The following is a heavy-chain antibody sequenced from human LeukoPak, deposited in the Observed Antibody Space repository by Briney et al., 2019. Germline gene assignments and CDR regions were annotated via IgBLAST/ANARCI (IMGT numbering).Heavy chain of an antibody. Sequence: GESLKISCRGSGYTFTSYGISWVRQAPGQGLEWMGWISAYNGNTNYAQKLQGRVTMTTDTSTSTAYMELRSLRSDDTAVYYCAREASGWYGGDYWGQGTLVTVSS. J-gene: IGHJ4*02. V-gene: IGHV1-18*01. CDR3: AREASGWYGGDY. D-gene: IGHD6-19*01. CDR2: ISAYNGNT. CDR1: GYTFTSYG.